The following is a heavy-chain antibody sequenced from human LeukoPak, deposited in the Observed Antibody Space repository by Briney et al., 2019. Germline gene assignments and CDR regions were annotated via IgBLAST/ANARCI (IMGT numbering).Heavy chain of an antibody. J-gene: IGHJ4*02. CDR2: IWYDGSNK. Sequence: PGGSLRLSCAASGFTFSSYGMHWVRQAPGKGLEWVAVIWYDGSNKYYADPVKGRFTISRDNSKNTLYLQMNSLRAEDTAVYYCARDYYDSSGYYSPFDYWGQGTLVTVSS. CDR3: ARDYYDSSGYYSPFDY. V-gene: IGHV3-33*01. CDR1: GFTFSSYG. D-gene: IGHD3-22*01.